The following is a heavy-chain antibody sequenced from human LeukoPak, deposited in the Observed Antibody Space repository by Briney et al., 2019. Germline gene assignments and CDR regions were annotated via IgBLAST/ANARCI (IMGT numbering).Heavy chain of an antibody. J-gene: IGHJ4*02. V-gene: IGHV4-4*07. CDR2: FFSSGTSSGTT. CDR3: ARYSGIYGHDN. Sequence: SETLSLTCTVSGGSFTSFYWSWVRQPAGKGLEWIGHFFSSGTSSGTTQYNPSFESRATISVDKSKNQFSLKLTSVTAADTAVYYCARYSGIYGHDNWGQGTLVTVSS. CDR1: GGSFTSFY. D-gene: IGHD3-10*01.